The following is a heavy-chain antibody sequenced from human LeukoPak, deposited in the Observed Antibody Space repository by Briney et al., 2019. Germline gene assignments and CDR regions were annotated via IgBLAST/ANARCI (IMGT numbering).Heavy chain of an antibody. J-gene: IGHJ4*02. CDR1: GFTVSNKY. CDR2: ISGSGGST. CDR3: AKDIVIMVRGFDY. D-gene: IGHD3-10*01. V-gene: IGHV3-23*01. Sequence: GGSLRLSCAASGFTVSNKYMTWVRQAPGKGLEWVSAISGSGGSTYYADSVKGRFTISRDNSKNTLYLQMNSLRAEDTAVYYCAKDIVIMVRGFDYWGQGTLVTVSS.